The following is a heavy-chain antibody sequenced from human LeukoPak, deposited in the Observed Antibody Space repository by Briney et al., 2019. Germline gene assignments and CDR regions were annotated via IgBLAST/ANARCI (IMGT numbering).Heavy chain of an antibody. CDR1: GGSISSNRYY. J-gene: IGHJ3*02. CDR2: IYYKGST. D-gene: IGHD3-10*01. V-gene: IGHV4-31*03. Sequence: SETLSLTCTVSGGSISSNRYYWSWVRQNPGKDLEWIGYIYYKGSTYYNPSLKSRVTISVDTSKNHFSLKLSSVTAADTAVYYCARVPGVTVVRGIIKSFDIWGQGTMVTVSS. CDR3: ARVPGVTVVRGIIKSFDI.